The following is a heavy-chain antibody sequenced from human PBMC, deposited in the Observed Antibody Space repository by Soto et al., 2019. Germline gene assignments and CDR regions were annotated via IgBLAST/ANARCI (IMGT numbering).Heavy chain of an antibody. CDR3: ARDASYGEPYGMDV. Sequence: GGSLRLSCAASGFTFSSDGMHWVRQAPGKGLEWVAVIWYDGSNKNYADSVKGRFSISRDNSKNTLYLQMNSLRAEDTAVYYCARDASYGEPYGMDVWGQGTTVTVSS. D-gene: IGHD4-17*01. V-gene: IGHV3-33*01. CDR2: IWYDGSNK. CDR1: GFTFSSDG. J-gene: IGHJ6*02.